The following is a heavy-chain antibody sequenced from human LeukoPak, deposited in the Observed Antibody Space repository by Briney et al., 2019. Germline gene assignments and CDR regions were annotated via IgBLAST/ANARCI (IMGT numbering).Heavy chain of an antibody. Sequence: GGSLRLSCAASGFTFSSYGMHWVRQAPGKGLEWVAVIWYDGSNKYYADFVKGRFTISRDNSKNTLYLQMNSLRAEDTAVYYCATSGIFGVVAYWGQGTLVTVSS. CDR1: GFTFSSYG. CDR3: ATSGIFGVVAY. CDR2: IWYDGSNK. D-gene: IGHD3-3*01. V-gene: IGHV3-33*01. J-gene: IGHJ4*02.